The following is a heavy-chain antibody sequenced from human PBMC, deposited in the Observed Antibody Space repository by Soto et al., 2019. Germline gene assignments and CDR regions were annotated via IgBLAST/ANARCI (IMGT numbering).Heavy chain of an antibody. Sequence: GESLKISCKGSGYSFTSYWINWVRQMPGKGLEWMGIIYPGDSDTRYSPSFQGQVTISADKSIDTAYLQWRSLKASDTAVYYCARHHGSPGSYFGLDVWGQGTMVTVSS. CDR2: IYPGDSDT. D-gene: IGHD6-13*01. V-gene: IGHV5-51*01. J-gene: IGHJ6*02. CDR3: ARHHGSPGSYFGLDV. CDR1: GYSFTSYW.